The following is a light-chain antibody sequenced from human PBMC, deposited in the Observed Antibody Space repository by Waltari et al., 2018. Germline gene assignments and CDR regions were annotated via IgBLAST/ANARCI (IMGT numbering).Light chain of an antibody. CDR1: QSISSY. Sequence: DIQMTQSPSSLSASVGDRVTIPCRASQSISSYLNWYQQKPGKAPKLLIYAASSLQSGVPSRFSGSGSGTDFTLTISGLQPEDFAIYYCQQSYSSPRGFTFGPGTKVDIK. J-gene: IGKJ3*01. V-gene: IGKV1-39*01. CDR2: AAS. CDR3: QQSYSSPRGFT.